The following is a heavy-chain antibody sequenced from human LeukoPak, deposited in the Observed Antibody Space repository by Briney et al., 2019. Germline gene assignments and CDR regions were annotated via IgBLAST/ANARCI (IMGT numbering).Heavy chain of an antibody. V-gene: IGHV3-30*02. CDR3: ARDRTMVRGVRGYYFDY. D-gene: IGHD3-10*01. J-gene: IGHJ4*02. Sequence: PGGSLRLSCAASGFTFSNYAIHWVRQAPGKGLEWVAFIRYDGSNKYYADSVKGRFTISRDNAKNSLYLQMNSLRAEDTAVYYCARDRTMVRGVRGYYFDYWGQGTLVTVSS. CDR2: IRYDGSNK. CDR1: GFTFSNYA.